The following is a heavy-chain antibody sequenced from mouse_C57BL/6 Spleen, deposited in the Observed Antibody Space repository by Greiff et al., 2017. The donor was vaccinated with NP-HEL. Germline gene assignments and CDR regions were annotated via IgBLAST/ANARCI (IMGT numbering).Heavy chain of an antibody. CDR1: GFTFSSYG. J-gene: IGHJ2*01. Sequence: DVMLVESGGDLVKPGGSLKLSCAASGFTFSSYGMSWVRQTPDKRLEWVATISSGGSYTYYPDSVKGRFTISRDNAKNTLYLQMSSLKSEDTAMYYCARDESAYYFDYWGQGTTLTVSS. CDR3: ARDESAYYFDY. V-gene: IGHV5-6*02. D-gene: IGHD6-1*01. CDR2: ISSGGSYT.